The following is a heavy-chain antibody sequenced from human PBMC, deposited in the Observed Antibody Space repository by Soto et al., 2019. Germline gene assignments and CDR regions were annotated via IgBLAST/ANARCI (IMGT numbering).Heavy chain of an antibody. CDR3: ARGGDLQDYDFWSGPRSIMWFDP. Sequence: GASVKVSCKASGYTFTSYYMHWVRQAPGQGLEWMGIINPSGGSTSYAQKFQGRVTMTRDTSTSTVYMELRSLRSEDTAVYYCARGGDLQDYDFWSGPRSIMWFDPWGQGTLVTVSS. J-gene: IGHJ5*02. V-gene: IGHV1-46*01. CDR1: GYTFTSYY. D-gene: IGHD3-3*01. CDR2: INPSGGST.